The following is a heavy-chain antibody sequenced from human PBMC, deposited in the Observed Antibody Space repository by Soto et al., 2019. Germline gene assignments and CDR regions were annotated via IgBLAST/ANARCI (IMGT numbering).Heavy chain of an antibody. CDR3: VRVGSSGHDYGMDV. D-gene: IGHD6-6*01. CDR2: IYYSGST. Sequence: SETLPLTCTVSGGSISMYYWSWIRQPPGKGLEWIGYIYYSGSTNYNPSLKSRVTISVDTSKNQFSLKLSSVTAADTAVYYCVRVGSSGHDYGMDVWGQGTTLTVYS. J-gene: IGHJ6*02. V-gene: IGHV4-59*01. CDR1: GGSISMYY.